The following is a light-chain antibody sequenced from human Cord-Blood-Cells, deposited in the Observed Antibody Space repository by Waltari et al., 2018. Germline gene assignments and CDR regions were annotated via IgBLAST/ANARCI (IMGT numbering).Light chain of an antibody. V-gene: IGLV2-14*01. CDR2: DVS. CDR1: SSDVGGYNY. CDR3: SSYTSSSTLNWV. J-gene: IGLJ3*02. Sequence: QSALTQPASVSGSHGQSITISCPGTSSDVGGYNYVSWYQQHPGKAPKLMISDVSNRPSGVSKRFSGSKSGNTASLTISGLQAEDEADYYCSSYTSSSTLNWVFGGGTKLTVL.